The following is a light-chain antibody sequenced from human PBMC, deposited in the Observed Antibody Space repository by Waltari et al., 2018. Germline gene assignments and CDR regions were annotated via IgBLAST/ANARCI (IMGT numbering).Light chain of an antibody. CDR1: SSDIGTYNY. J-gene: IGLJ2*01. CDR2: DAQ. V-gene: IGLV2-14*01. Sequence: QSALTQPASVSGSPGQSITISCTGTSSDIGTYNYASWYPQHPGRAPKLIIYDAQTRPSGVSGRFSGSKSGNTASLTISGLQAEDEADYYCSSYTRVSASVIFGGGTKLTVL. CDR3: SSYTRVSASVI.